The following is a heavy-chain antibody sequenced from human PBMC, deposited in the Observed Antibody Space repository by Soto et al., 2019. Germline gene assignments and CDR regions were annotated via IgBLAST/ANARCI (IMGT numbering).Heavy chain of an antibody. CDR2: ISTHNSNT. V-gene: IGHV1-18*01. Sequence: QVQLVQSGAEVKKPGASVTVSCKASGYTFTSYGISWVRQAPGQGLEWMGWISTHNSNTNSAQKLQGRDTMTTDTSTGTAYTALMRRRADDTLGDSCARDQAVCLFDFWGEGTLVSGSS. D-gene: IGHD2-8*01. J-gene: IGHJ4*02. CDR3: ARDQAVCLFDF. CDR1: GYTFTSYG.